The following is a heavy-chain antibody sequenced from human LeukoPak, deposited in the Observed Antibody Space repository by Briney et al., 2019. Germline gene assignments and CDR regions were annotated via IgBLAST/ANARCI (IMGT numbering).Heavy chain of an antibody. V-gene: IGHV3-30*03. CDR3: ARDRAWNYFDY. CDR1: GFTFSRHG. CDR2: ISNDGSRK. J-gene: IGHJ4*02. Sequence: GRSLRLSCAPSGFTFSRHGMHWVRQAPGKGLEWVAIISNDGSRKYYAHSVEGRFTISRDNSKNTLYLQMDSLRAEDAAVYYCARDRAWNYFDYWGQGTLVTVSS. D-gene: IGHD3-3*01.